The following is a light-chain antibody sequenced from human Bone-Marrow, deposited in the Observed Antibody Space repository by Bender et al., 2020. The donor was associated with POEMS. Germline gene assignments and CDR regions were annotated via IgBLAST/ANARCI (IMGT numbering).Light chain of an antibody. CDR1: ELANQY. Sequence: SYELTQPLSVSVSPGQTARITCSGDELANQYGYWYQQKAGQAPVVVIYKDTERPSGIPERFSGSISGTMATLTISGVQAEDEADYYCQSVDTSATYRIFGGGTKLTVL. V-gene: IGLV3-25*03. J-gene: IGLJ2*01. CDR2: KDT. CDR3: QSVDTSATYRI.